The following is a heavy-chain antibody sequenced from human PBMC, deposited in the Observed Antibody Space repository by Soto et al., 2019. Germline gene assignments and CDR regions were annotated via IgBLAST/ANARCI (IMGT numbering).Heavy chain of an antibody. Sequence: GGSLRLSCAASGFTVSSKYMSWVRQAPGKGLEWISVIWSAGLIYYADSARGRLTISRDISKNILYLEMTSLRADDTAVYYCAREAPMDVWGQGTTVTVSS. J-gene: IGHJ6*02. CDR1: GFTVSSKY. CDR3: AREAPMDV. CDR2: IWSAGLI. V-gene: IGHV3-53*01.